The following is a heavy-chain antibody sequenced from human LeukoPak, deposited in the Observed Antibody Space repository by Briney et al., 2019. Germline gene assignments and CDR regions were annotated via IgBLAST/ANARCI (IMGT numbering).Heavy chain of an antibody. D-gene: IGHD4-23*01. CDR2: IYYTGST. CDR1: GGSISSYY. CDR3: ARVGFGNTPHPIDY. V-gene: IGHV4-59*01. Sequence: SETLSLTCTVSGGSISSYYWSWIRQPPGKGLEWIGYIYYTGSTSYNPSLKSRVTISVDTSKNQFSLKLRSVTAADTAVYYCARVGFGNTPHPIDYWGQGTLVSVSS. J-gene: IGHJ4*02.